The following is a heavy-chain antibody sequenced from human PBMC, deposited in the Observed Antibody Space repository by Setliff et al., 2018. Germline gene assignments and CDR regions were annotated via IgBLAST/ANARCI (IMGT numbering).Heavy chain of an antibody. Sequence: ASVKVSCKASGGTFSNYCIDWVRQAPGQGLEWMGWMNPNTGATGYAQKFQGRVIMTRSASLSSAYMELTNLTPDDTAVYFCARGRLAWGIDYWGQGTLVTVSS. V-gene: IGHV1-8*02. CDR2: MNPNTGAT. J-gene: IGHJ4*02. CDR3: ARGRLAWGIDY. CDR1: GGTFSNYC. D-gene: IGHD3-16*01.